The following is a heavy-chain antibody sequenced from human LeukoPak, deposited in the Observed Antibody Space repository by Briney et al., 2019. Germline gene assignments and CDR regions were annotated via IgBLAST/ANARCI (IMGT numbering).Heavy chain of an antibody. V-gene: IGHV3-7*01. CDR3: VSQEVVPH. CDR1: GFSFTNYW. CDR2: VKEDGTTK. Sequence: PGGSLRLSCAASGFSFTNYWMSWVRQAPGKGLEWVANVKEDGTTKQYVDSVKGRFTISRDNAKNSLYLQMDSLIAEDTAVYYCVSQEVVPHWGQGTLVSVSS. J-gene: IGHJ4*02. D-gene: IGHD2-15*01.